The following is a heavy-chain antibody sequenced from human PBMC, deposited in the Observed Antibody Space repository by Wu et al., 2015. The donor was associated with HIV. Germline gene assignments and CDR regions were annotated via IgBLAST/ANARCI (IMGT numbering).Heavy chain of an antibody. J-gene: IGHJ4*02. CDR2: INPNSGGT. D-gene: IGHD5-12*01. Sequence: QVQLVQSGAEVKKPGASVKVSCKASGYTFTGYYMHWVRQAPGQGLEWMGWINPNSGGTNYAQKFQGRVTMTRDTSISTAYMELSRLRSDDTAVYYCASEERGYSGYAGIAAARVVDYVGPGERWSTVSS. CDR1: GYTFTGYY. V-gene: IGHV1-2*02. CDR3: ASEERGYSGYAGIAAARVVDY.